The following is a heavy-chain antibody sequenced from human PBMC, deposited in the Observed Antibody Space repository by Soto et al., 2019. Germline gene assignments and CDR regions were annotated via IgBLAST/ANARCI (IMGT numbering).Heavy chain of an antibody. Sequence: ASVKVSCNASGYTFTRYALHWVRQAPGRSLEWMGWINAGNGDTKYSQKFQGRVTITRDTSASTAYMDLSTLRSEDTAVYYCAREREVGTYYYDMDVWGQGTTVTVSS. V-gene: IGHV1-3*01. CDR2: INAGNGDT. CDR3: AREREVGTYYYDMDV. D-gene: IGHD1-1*01. J-gene: IGHJ6*02. CDR1: GYTFTRYA.